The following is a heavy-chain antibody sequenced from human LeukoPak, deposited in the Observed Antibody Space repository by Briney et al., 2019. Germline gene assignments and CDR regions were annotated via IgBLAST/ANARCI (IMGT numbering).Heavy chain of an antibody. CDR3: ARVAMIAPGGWFDP. CDR1: GGTFSIYA. V-gene: IGHV1-69*04. J-gene: IGHJ5*02. D-gene: IGHD3-22*01. Sequence: SVTVSFKASGGTFSIYAISWVRQAPGQGLEWMGRIIPILGIANYAQKFQGRVTITADKSTSTAYMELSSLRSEDTAVYYCARVAMIAPGGWFDPWGQGTLVTVSS. CDR2: IIPILGIA.